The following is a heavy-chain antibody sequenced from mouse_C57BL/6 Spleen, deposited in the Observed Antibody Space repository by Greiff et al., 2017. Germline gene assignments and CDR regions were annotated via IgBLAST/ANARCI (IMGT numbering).Heavy chain of an antibody. D-gene: IGHD1-1*01. CDR1: GYTFTDYY. V-gene: IGHV1-19*01. J-gene: IGHJ1*03. Sequence: VQLKESGPVLVKPGASVKMSCKASGYTFTDYYMNWVKQSHGKSLEWLGVITPYNGGTSSNQKFKGTATLTVDKSSSTAYMELNSLTSEDAAVYYCAKGGGSSHPGYVDVWGTGTTVTVSS. CDR2: ITPYNGGT. CDR3: AKGGGSSHPGYVDV.